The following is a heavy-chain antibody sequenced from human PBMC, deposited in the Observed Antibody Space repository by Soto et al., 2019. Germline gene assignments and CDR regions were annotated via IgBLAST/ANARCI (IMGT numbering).Heavy chain of an antibody. CDR1: GYTFTSYY. J-gene: IGHJ5*02. CDR2: INPSGGST. V-gene: IGHV1-46*01. CDR3: AGVSTAMAPMGYNWFDP. D-gene: IGHD5-18*01. Sequence: QVQLVQSGAEVKKPGASVKVSCKASGYTFTSYYMHWVRQAPGQGLEWMGIINPSGGSTSYAQKFQGRGNMTRDTSPSTVYMELSSLRSEDTAGYYCAGVSTAMAPMGYNWFDPWGQGTLVTVSS.